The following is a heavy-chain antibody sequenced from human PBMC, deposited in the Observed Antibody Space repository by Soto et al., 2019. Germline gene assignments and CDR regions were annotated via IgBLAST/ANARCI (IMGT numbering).Heavy chain of an antibody. J-gene: IGHJ4*02. CDR3: AKENHSGR. Sequence: EVQLVESGGGLVQPGRSLRLSCAASGFTFDDYAMHWVRQAPGKGLEWVSGISWNSGSIGYADSVKGRFTISRDNAKNSLYLQMNSLRAEDTALYYCAKENHSGRWGQGTLVTVSS. CDR1: GFTFDDYA. V-gene: IGHV3-9*01. CDR2: ISWNSGSI. D-gene: IGHD1-26*01.